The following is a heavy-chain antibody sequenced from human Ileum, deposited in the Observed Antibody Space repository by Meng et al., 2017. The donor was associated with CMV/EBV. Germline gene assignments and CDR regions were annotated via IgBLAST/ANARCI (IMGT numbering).Heavy chain of an antibody. CDR2: TYYSGNA. CDR3: ARDGYFDSGTYPFDH. Sequence: QLQRPEAGPRLVGPSEPLSLPCTVSGESMRRYYWSWIRQSPGKALEWIGYTYYSGNAVYNPSFKSRVTISVDTSKSQFYLKVNSVTAADTAVYYCARDGYFDSGTYPFDHWGQGTLVTVSS. V-gene: IGHV4-59*01. J-gene: IGHJ4*02. CDR1: GESMRRYY. D-gene: IGHD3-10*01.